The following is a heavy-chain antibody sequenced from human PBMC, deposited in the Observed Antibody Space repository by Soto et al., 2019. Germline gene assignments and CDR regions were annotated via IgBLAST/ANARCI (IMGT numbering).Heavy chain of an antibody. CDR1: GYTFTGYY. J-gene: IGHJ4*01. D-gene: IGHD3-10*02. Sequence: ASVKVSCKASGYTFTGYYMHWVRQAPGQGLEWMGWINPNSGGTNYAQKFQGWVTMTRDTSISTAYMELSRLRSDDTAVYYCARNSGLFGELLYFDYWGHGTLVTVSS. CDR3: ARNSGLFGELLYFDY. CDR2: INPNSGGT. V-gene: IGHV1-2*04.